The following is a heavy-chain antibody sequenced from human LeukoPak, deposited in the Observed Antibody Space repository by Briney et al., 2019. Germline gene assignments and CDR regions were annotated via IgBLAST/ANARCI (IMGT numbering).Heavy chain of an antibody. CDR1: GYTFTGYY. Sequence: ASVKVSCKASGYTFTGYYMHRVRHAPGQGIEWMAWINPNSGGTNYAQKFQGRVTMTRDTSISTAYMELSRLRSDDTAVYYCARGAYDYGDYSDYWGQGTLVTVSS. J-gene: IGHJ4*02. V-gene: IGHV1-2*02. D-gene: IGHD4-17*01. CDR3: ARGAYDYGDYSDY. CDR2: INPNSGGT.